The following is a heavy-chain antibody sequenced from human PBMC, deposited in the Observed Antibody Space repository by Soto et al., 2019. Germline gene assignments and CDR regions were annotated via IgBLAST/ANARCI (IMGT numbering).Heavy chain of an antibody. D-gene: IGHD6-13*01. CDR2: IWYDGSNK. CDR3: ARGRQQQLEAFDI. V-gene: IGHV3-33*01. Sequence: QPGGSLRLSCAASGFTFSSYGMHWVRQAPGKGLEWVAVIWYDGSNKYYADSVKGRFTISRDNSKNTLYLQMNSLRAEDTAVYYCARGRQQQLEAFDIWGQGTMVTVSS. CDR1: GFTFSSYG. J-gene: IGHJ3*02.